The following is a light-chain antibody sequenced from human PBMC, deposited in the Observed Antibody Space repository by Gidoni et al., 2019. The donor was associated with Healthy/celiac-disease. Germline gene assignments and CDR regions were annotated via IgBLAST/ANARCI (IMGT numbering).Light chain of an antibody. Sequence: DIVMTQSPLSRPVTPGEPPSISCRSSQSLLHSNGYNYLDWYLQKPGQSPQLLIYLGSNRASGVPDRFSGSGSGTDFTLKISRVEAEDVGVYYCMQALQTPRTFGQGTKVEIK. CDR3: MQALQTPRT. CDR2: LGS. V-gene: IGKV2-28*01. CDR1: QSLLHSNGYNY. J-gene: IGKJ1*01.